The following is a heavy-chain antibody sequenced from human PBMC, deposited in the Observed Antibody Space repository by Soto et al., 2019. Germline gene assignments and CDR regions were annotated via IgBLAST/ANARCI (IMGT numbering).Heavy chain of an antibody. CDR3: ARDQPGYSYGYGLGY. J-gene: IGHJ4*02. D-gene: IGHD5-18*01. Sequence: GGSLRLSCAASGFTFSSYSMNWVRQAPGKGLEWVSSISSSSSYIYYADSVKGRFTISRDNAKNSLYLQMNSLRAEDTAVYYCARDQPGYSYGYGLGYWGQGTLVTAS. CDR1: GFTFSSYS. V-gene: IGHV3-21*01. CDR2: ISSSSSYI.